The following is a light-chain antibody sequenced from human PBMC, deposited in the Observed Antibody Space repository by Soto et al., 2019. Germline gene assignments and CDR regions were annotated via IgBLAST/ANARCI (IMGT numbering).Light chain of an antibody. CDR2: STD. J-gene: IGLJ2*01. Sequence: QSVLTQPPSASGTPGQRVTISCSGGRSNIGSNTVNWYQQLPGTAPKLLIYSTDQRPSGVPDRFSGSKSGTSASLAISGLQSEDEADFYCAAWNDSRNALLFGGGTQLTLL. CDR1: RSNIGSNT. V-gene: IGLV1-44*01. CDR3: AAWNDSRNALL.